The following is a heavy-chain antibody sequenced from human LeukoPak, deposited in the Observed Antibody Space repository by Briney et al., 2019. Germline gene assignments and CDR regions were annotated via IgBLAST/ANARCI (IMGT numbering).Heavy chain of an antibody. J-gene: IGHJ6*02. CDR2: INSDGSEG. Sequence: GGSLRLSCAVSGFTFSGFWMSWSRQAPGKGLEWVASINSDGSEGYYADVVKGRFTISRDNSKNTLYLQMNSLRAEDTAVYYCASYGTYYYYGMDVWGQGTTVTVSS. V-gene: IGHV3-7*03. D-gene: IGHD1-14*01. CDR3: ASYGTYYYYGMDV. CDR1: GFTFSGFW.